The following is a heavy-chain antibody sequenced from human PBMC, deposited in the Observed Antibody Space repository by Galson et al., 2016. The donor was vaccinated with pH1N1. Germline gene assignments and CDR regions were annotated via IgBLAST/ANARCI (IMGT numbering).Heavy chain of an antibody. CDR2: IHTSGST. V-gene: IGHV4-61*09. Sequence: TLSLTCTVSCTSISSGSYYWSWIRQPAGKGLEWIGHIHTSGSTNYNPSLKSRVTISVDTSKNQFSLKVSSVTAADTAVYYCARDRSPARLYYWGQGTLVTVSS. D-gene: IGHD2-2*01. CDR1: CTSISSGSYY. J-gene: IGHJ4*02. CDR3: ARDRSPARLYY.